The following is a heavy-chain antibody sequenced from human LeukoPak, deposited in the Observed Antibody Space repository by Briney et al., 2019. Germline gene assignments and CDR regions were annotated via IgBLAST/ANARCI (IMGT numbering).Heavy chain of an antibody. J-gene: IGHJ5*02. Sequence: SGKVSSKAPGATFGSIPITWFHQPPGQGLEWMGGTIPIFGTANYAQKFQGRVTITADESTSTAYMELSSLRSEDTAVYYCASDRYCSSTSCYAHNWFDPWGQGTLVTVSS. V-gene: IGHV1-69*13. D-gene: IGHD2-2*01. CDR2: TIPIFGTA. CDR3: ASDRYCSSTSCYAHNWFDP. CDR1: GATFGSIP.